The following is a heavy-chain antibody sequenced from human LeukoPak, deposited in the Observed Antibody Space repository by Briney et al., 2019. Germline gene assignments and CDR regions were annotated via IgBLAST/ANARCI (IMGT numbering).Heavy chain of an antibody. CDR3: ARRARAVAGTIGAFDI. CDR1: GGSISSSSYY. J-gene: IGHJ3*02. V-gene: IGHV4-39*01. D-gene: IGHD6-19*01. Sequence: SETLSLTCTVSGGSISSSSYYWGWIRQPPGKGLEWIGSIYYSGSTYYNPSLKSRVTISVDTSKNQFSLKLSSVTAADTAVYYCARRARAVAGTIGAFDIWGQGTMVTVSS. CDR2: IYYSGST.